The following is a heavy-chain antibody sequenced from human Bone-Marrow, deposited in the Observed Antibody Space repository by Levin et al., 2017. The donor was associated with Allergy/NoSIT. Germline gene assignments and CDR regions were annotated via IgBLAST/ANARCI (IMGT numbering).Heavy chain of an antibody. J-gene: IGHJ6*03. D-gene: IGHD2-8*01. CDR2: ISSSGTTI. CDR1: GFTFRSYE. Sequence: LSLTCAASGFTFRSYEMNWVRQAPGKGLEWVSYISSSGTTIYYADSVKGRFTISRDNAKNSLYLQMNSLRAEDTALYYCARDQGYCTDGECHYYYMDVWGKGTTVTVSS. CDR3: ARDQGYCTDGECHYYYMDV. V-gene: IGHV3-48*03.